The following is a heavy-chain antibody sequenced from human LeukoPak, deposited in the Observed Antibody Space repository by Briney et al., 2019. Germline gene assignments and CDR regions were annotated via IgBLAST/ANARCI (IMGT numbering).Heavy chain of an antibody. Sequence: RPGGSLRLSCAASGFTFSNAWTSWVRQAPGKGLEWVGRIKSKTDGGTTDYAAPVKGRFTISRDDSKNTVYLQMNSLKTEDTAVYHCTTRGYSGYELVDYWGQGTLVTVSS. V-gene: IGHV3-15*01. CDR2: IKSKTDGGTT. CDR1: GFTFSNAW. CDR3: TTRGYSGYELVDY. J-gene: IGHJ4*02. D-gene: IGHD5-12*01.